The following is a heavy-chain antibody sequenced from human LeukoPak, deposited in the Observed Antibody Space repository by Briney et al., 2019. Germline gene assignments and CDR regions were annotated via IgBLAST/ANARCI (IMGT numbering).Heavy chain of an antibody. J-gene: IGHJ4*02. Sequence: GGSLRLSCAASGFNFKGYSMNWLRQAPGKGLEWLAFVGTSSTFIYYADSVKGRFTISRDDATQSPSLLMNSLRAEDTAVYYCARGGAWGYCSAGSCSLDSWGQGVLVAVSS. CDR3: ARGGAWGYCSAGSCSLDS. CDR1: GFNFKGYS. CDR2: VGTSSTFI. V-gene: IGHV3-21*05. D-gene: IGHD2-15*01.